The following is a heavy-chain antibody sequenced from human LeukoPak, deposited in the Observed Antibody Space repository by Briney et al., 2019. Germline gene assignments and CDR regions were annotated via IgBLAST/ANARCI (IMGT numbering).Heavy chain of an antibody. Sequence: GGSLRLSCAASGLTFSSYAMTWVRQAPGKGLEWVSGITGSGDTTFYADSVKGRFTISRDNSKNTLYLQMHSLRAEDTAVYYCVKDYATIAAANPLFDYWGQGALVTVSS. J-gene: IGHJ4*02. D-gene: IGHD6-6*01. CDR3: VKDYATIAAANPLFDY. CDR2: ITGSGDTT. V-gene: IGHV3-23*01. CDR1: GLTFSSYA.